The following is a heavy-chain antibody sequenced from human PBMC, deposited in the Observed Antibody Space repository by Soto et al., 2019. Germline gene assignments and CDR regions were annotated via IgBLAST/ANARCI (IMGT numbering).Heavy chain of an antibody. CDR2: ISSSSSYI. CDR3: ARDEYYYDSSGYRLFDY. J-gene: IGHJ4*02. D-gene: IGHD3-22*01. V-gene: IGHV3-21*01. CDR1: GFTFSSYS. Sequence: GGSLRLSCAASGFTFSSYSMNWVRQAPGKGLEWVSSISSSSSYIYYADSVKGRFTISRDNAKNSLYLKMNSLRAEDTAVYYCARDEYYYDSSGYRLFDYWGQGTLVTVSS.